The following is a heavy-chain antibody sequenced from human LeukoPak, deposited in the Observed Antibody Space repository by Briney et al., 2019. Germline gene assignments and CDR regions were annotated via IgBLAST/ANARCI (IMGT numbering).Heavy chain of an antibody. Sequence: GGSLRLSCGASGVTLSRYGMFWFGQAPGKGLEWVAFIRHDGGKTNYADSVKGRFTISRDNSKNTLYLQMSSLRVEDTAVHYCARYNRGYCSDGTCYSRSDHWGQGTLVTVSS. CDR3: ARYNRGYCSDGTCYSRSDH. D-gene: IGHD2-15*01. CDR2: IRHDGGKT. J-gene: IGHJ4*02. V-gene: IGHV3-30*02. CDR1: GVTLSRYG.